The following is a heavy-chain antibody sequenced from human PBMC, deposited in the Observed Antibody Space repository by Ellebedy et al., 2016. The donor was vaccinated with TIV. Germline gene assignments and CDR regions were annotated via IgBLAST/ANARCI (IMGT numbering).Heavy chain of an antibody. CDR2: ISSNLPPI. CDR3: ATDRGEGGLPSFFDS. D-gene: IGHD3-10*01. J-gene: IGHJ4*02. Sequence: PGGSLRLSCAASGFNFRGCSLNWVRQPPGKGLAWVSSISSNLPPIHSRDSVKGRFTISRDNAKNSLSLHMDSLRAKDTAVYYCATDRGEGGLPSFFDSWGQGTQVTVST. V-gene: IGHV3-21*01. CDR1: GFNFRGCS.